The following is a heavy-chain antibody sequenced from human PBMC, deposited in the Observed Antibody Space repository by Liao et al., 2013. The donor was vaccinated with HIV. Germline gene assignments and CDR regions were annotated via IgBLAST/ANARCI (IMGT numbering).Heavy chain of an antibody. CDR3: ARGPGSIFGVDIYYYYMDV. J-gene: IGHJ6*03. Sequence: QLQLQESGPGLVKPSETLSLTCTVSGGSINSFYWSWIRQPPGKGLEWVASIAYSGSTKYNPSVLSRVTISIDTAKNQFSLRLRSVTAADTAVYFCARGPGSIFGVDIYYYYMDVWGKGTTVTVSS. CDR2: IAYSGST. D-gene: IGHD3-3*01. CDR1: GGSINSFY. V-gene: IGHV4-59*01.